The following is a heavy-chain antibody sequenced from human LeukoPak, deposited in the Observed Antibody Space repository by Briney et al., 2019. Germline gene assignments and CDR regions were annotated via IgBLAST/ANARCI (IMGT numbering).Heavy chain of an antibody. CDR1: GFTFSSYA. CDR3: AKDLEATRRGGFDY. J-gene: IGHJ4*02. Sequence: GGSLRLSCAASGFTFSSYAMSWVRQAPGKGLEWVSAISGSGGSTFYADSVKGRFTISRDNSKSTLYLQMNSLSAEDAAVYYCAKDLEATRRGGFDYWGQGTLATVSS. V-gene: IGHV3-23*01. CDR2: ISGSGGST. D-gene: IGHD5-12*01.